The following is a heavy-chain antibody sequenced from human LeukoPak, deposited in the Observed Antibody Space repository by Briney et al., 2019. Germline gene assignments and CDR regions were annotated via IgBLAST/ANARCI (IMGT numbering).Heavy chain of an antibody. J-gene: IGHJ5*02. D-gene: IGHD3-16*01. Sequence: SEILSLTCTVSGGSISSYYWSWIRQPAGKGLEWIGRIYTSGSTNYNPSLKSRVTMSVDTSKNQFSLKLSSVTAADTAVYYCARDATGGVSGVPYNWFDPWGQGTRVTVSS. CDR1: GGSISSYY. CDR2: IYTSGST. CDR3: ARDATGGVSGVPYNWFDP. V-gene: IGHV4-4*07.